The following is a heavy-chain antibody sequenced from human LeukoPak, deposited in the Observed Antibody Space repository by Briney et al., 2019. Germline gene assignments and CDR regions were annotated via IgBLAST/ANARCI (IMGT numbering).Heavy chain of an antibody. CDR3: ARRAGSYSHSYDY. J-gene: IGHJ4*02. CDR2: ISSSSSYI. V-gene: IGHV3-21*04. CDR1: GFTFSSYS. Sequence: PGGSLRLSCAASGFTFSSYSMNWVRQAPGKGLEWVSSISSSSSYIYYADSVKGRFTISRDNAKNTVYLQMNSLRAEDTAVYYCARRAGSYSHSYDYWGQGTLVTVSS. D-gene: IGHD2-15*01.